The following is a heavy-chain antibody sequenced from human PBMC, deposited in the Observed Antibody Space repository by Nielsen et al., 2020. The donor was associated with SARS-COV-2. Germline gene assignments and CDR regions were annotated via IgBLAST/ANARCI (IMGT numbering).Heavy chain of an antibody. D-gene: IGHD3-3*01. Sequence: SETLSLTCTVSGGSISSSSYYWSWIRQPPGKGLEWIGYIYYSGSTNYNPSLKSRVTISVDTSKNQFSLKLSSVTAADTAVYYCARTYYDFWSGYSYYYYGMDVWGQGTTVTVSS. V-gene: IGHV4-61*01. CDR1: GGSISSSSYY. CDR3: ARTYYDFWSGYSYYYYGMDV. J-gene: IGHJ6*02. CDR2: IYYSGST.